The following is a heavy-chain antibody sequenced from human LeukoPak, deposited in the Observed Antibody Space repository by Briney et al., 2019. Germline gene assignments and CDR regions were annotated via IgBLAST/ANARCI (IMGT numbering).Heavy chain of an antibody. V-gene: IGHV1-8*01. J-gene: IGHJ4*02. Sequence: ASVKVSCKASGYTLTSYDINWVRQATGQGLEWMGWMNPNSGNTGYAQKFQGRVTMTRNTSISTAYMELSSLRSEDTAVYYCARGLMWFGELLHTSDYWGQGTLVTVSS. CDR1: GYTLTSYD. CDR3: ARGLMWFGELLHTSDY. D-gene: IGHD3-10*01. CDR2: MNPNSGNT.